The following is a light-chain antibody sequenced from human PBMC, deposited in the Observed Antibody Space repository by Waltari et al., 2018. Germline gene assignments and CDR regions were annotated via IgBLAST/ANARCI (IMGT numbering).Light chain of an antibody. CDR1: TSNIGSNT. Sequence: QSVLTQPPSASGTPGQRVTLSCSGSTSNIGSNTVSCYQQLPGTAPKLLIYTDDQRPSGVPDRFSGSKSGTSASLAISGPQSEDEAHYHCSAWDDNLNGVIFGGGTKLTVL. J-gene: IGLJ2*01. CDR2: TDD. CDR3: SAWDDNLNGVI. V-gene: IGLV1-44*01.